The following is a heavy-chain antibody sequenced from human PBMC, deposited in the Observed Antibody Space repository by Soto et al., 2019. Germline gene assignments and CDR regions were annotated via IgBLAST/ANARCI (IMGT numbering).Heavy chain of an antibody. CDR1: GFTFSNYD. CDR2: IDIAGNT. V-gene: IGHV3-13*01. J-gene: IGHJ2*01. D-gene: IGHD5-12*01. CDR3: SRAARWLQSRYFDL. Sequence: EVQLVESGGGSVQPGGSLRLSCAASGFTFSNYDMHWVRQVTGRGLEWVSAIDIAGNTYYPDSVKGRFTISRDKAKNSLYLQMINLRTGDTAVYYCSRAARWLQSRYFDLWGRGTLVTVSS.